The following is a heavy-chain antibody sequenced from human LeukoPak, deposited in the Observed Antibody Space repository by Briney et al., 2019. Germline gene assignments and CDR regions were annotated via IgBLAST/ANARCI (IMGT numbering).Heavy chain of an antibody. CDR2: ISAYNGNT. CDR1: GFTFTSFG. CDR3: ARPSTTYCSGGSCYRY. V-gene: IGHV1-18*01. J-gene: IGHJ4*02. Sequence: GASVKVSCKASGFTFTSFGFSWVRQAPGQGLEWMGWISAYNGNTNYAQSLQGRVTMTTDASTSTVYMELRSLRSEDTAVYYCARPSTTYCSGGSCYRYWGQGTLVTVSS. D-gene: IGHD2-15*01.